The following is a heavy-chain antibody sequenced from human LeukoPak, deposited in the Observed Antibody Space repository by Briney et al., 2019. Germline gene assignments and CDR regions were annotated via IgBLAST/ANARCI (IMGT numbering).Heavy chain of an antibody. D-gene: IGHD4-17*01. CDR2: VWYDGSNK. J-gene: IGHJ3*02. Sequence: GRSLRLSCAASGFTFSSYGMHWVRQAPGKGLEWVAVVWYDGSNKYYADSVKGRFTISRDNSKNTLYLQMNSLRAEDTAVYYCARDRSRSVTTVTSGFDIWGQGTMVTVSS. V-gene: IGHV3-33*01. CDR3: ARDRSRSVTTVTSGFDI. CDR1: GFTFSSYG.